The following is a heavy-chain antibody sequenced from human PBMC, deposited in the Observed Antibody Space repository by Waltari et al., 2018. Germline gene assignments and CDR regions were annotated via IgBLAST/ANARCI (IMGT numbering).Heavy chain of an antibody. J-gene: IGHJ4*02. Sequence: LVQSGAEVKKPGASGKVSCKASGYPFTGYAILWVRQAPGQGLEWMGRINPKNGDTHYAQKFQGRVAMTTDTSTNTAFMELHSLRSDDTAVYYCLRDSSGSHFDYWGQGTLVTVSS. V-gene: IGHV1-2*06. CDR3: LRDSSGSHFDY. D-gene: IGHD3-22*01. CDR2: INPKNGDT. CDR1: GYPFTGYA.